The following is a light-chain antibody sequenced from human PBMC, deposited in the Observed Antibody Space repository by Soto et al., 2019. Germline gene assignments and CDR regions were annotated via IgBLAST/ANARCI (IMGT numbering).Light chain of an antibody. J-gene: IGKJ1*01. CDR1: QGISNY. CDR3: QKYNSALWT. V-gene: IGKV1-27*01. Sequence: DIQMTQSPSSLSASVGDRVTITCRASQGISNYLAWYQQKPGKVPKLLIYAASTLQSGVPSQFSGSGSGADFTLTISILQPEDVATYYWQKYNSALWTFGQGTKVAIK. CDR2: AAS.